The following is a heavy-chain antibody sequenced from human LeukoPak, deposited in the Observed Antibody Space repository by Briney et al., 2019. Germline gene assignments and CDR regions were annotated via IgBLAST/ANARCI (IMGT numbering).Heavy chain of an antibody. Sequence: PSETLSLTCAVSAASISNYYWSWIRQAPGKGLEWIGYISTSGSTNYIPSLKSRVSISLGTSKNRFSLNLNFVTAADTAVYYCASPRSGYRYTFDYWGQGALVTVSS. V-gene: IGHV4-4*09. CDR2: ISTSGST. CDR1: AASISNYY. J-gene: IGHJ4*02. CDR3: ASPRSGYRYTFDY. D-gene: IGHD3-22*01.